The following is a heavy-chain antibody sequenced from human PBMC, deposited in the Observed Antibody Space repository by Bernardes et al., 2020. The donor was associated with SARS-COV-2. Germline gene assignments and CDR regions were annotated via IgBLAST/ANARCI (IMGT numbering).Heavy chain of an antibody. J-gene: IGHJ3*02. V-gene: IGHV4-59*01. CDR1: AGSISTYY. Sequence: SETLSLTCNVSAGSISTYYWTWIRQSPGKGLEWIGHIYYGGNTNYNPSLKSRVTISIDTSKNQFSLKLTSVAAADTAVYYCARARYCTSETCHFGAFHIWGQGTVVTVSS. D-gene: IGHD2-8*02. CDR2: IYYGGNT. CDR3: ARARYCTSETCHFGAFHI.